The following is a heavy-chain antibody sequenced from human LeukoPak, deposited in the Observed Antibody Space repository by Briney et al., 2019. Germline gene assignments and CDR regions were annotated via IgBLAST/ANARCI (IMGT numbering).Heavy chain of an antibody. CDR2: ISYDGSNE. J-gene: IGHJ4*02. V-gene: IGHV3-30-3*02. Sequence: GGSLRLSCAASGFNFRSYAMHWVRQAPGKGLEWVAVISYDGSNEDYTDSVKGRFIISRDNSKSTLSLQMSSLRAEDTAVYYCVGTLDFEYWGQGTLVTVSS. D-gene: IGHD1/OR15-1a*01. CDR3: VGTLDFEY. CDR1: GFNFRSYA.